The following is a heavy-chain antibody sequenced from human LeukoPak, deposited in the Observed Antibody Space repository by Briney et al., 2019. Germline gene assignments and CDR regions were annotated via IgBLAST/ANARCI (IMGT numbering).Heavy chain of an antibody. CDR3: ARSPQIFGLSAAGVDY. CDR2: ISAYNGNT. Sequence: ASVKVSCKASGYTFTSYGISWVRQAPGQGLEWMGLISAYNGNTNYAQKLQGRVTMTTDTSTSTAYMELRSLRSDDTAVYYCARSPQIFGLSAAGVDYWGQGTLVTVSS. CDR1: GYTFTSYG. D-gene: IGHD3-3*01. J-gene: IGHJ4*02. V-gene: IGHV1-18*01.